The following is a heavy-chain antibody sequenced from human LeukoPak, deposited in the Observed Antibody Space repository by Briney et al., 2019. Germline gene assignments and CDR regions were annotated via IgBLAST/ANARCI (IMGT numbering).Heavy chain of an antibody. CDR2: ISGSGGST. V-gene: IGHV3-23*01. CDR3: AKDFWVYGDYEYFDY. D-gene: IGHD4-17*01. J-gene: IGHJ4*02. CDR1: GFAFSSYA. Sequence: GGSLRLSCAASGFAFSSYAMSWVRQAPGKGLEWVSAISGSGGSTYYADSVKGRFTISRDNSKNTLYLQMNSLRAEDTAVYYCAKDFWVYGDYEYFDYWGQGTLVTVSS.